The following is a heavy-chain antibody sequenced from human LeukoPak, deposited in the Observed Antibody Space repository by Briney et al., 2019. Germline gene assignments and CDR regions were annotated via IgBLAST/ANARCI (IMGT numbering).Heavy chain of an antibody. CDR3: PRTLVRGCFDN. CDR1: GGSISSSSYY. Sequence: SETLFLTCTGSGGSISSSSYYWGWIRQPPGKGLEWIGSIYYSGSTYYNPSLKSRVTISVDTSKNQFSLKLSSVTAADTTVYFCPRTLVRGCFDNWGQGTLVTVSS. D-gene: IGHD3-10*01. V-gene: IGHV4-39*01. CDR2: IYYSGST. J-gene: IGHJ4*02.